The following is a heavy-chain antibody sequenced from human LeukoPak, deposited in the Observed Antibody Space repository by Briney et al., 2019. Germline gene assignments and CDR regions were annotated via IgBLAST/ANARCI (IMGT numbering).Heavy chain of an antibody. CDR3: ARAITWIQLWFSGGSHFDY. CDR2: IYYSGST. D-gene: IGHD5-18*01. CDR1: GGSISSGGYY. Sequence: SQTPSLTCTVSGGSISSGGYYWSWIRQHPGKGLEWIGYIYYSGSTYYNPSLKSRVTISVDTSKNQFSLKLSSVTAADTAVYYCARAITWIQLWFSGGSHFDYWGQGTLVTVSS. V-gene: IGHV4-31*03. J-gene: IGHJ4*02.